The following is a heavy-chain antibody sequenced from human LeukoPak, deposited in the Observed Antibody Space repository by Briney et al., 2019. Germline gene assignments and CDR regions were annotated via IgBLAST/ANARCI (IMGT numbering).Heavy chain of an antibody. D-gene: IGHD1-1*01. J-gene: IGHJ4*02. Sequence: SVKVSCKASGGTFSSYAISWVRQAPGQGLEWMGGIIPIFGTANYAQKFQGRATITADESTSTAYMELSSLRSEDTAVYYCARLMTNWNDVDYWGQGTLVTVSA. CDR1: GGTFSSYA. CDR2: IIPIFGTA. V-gene: IGHV1-69*01. CDR3: ARLMTNWNDVDY.